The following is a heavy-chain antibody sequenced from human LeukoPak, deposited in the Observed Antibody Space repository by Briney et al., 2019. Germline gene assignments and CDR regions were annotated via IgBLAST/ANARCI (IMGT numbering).Heavy chain of an antibody. V-gene: IGHV4-59*08. J-gene: IGHJ6*02. Sequence: SETLSLTCNVSGDSISSYYWSWIRQPPGKGLEWIGYIYSSGSTDYNSSLKSRVTISVETSKNQFSLKLSSAAAEDTAVYYCARHTSSRYYYALDVWGQGTTVTVSS. CDR1: GDSISSYY. D-gene: IGHD6-13*01. CDR2: IYSSGST. CDR3: ARHTSSRYYYALDV.